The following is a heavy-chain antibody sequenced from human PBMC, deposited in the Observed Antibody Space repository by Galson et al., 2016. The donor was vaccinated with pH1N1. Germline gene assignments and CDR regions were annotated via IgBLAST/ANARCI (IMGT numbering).Heavy chain of an antibody. J-gene: IGHJ4*02. CDR2: ISYDGSNK. CDR1: GFTFSRHA. V-gene: IGHV3-30*04. CDR3: ATGLLAAAGTFDY. Sequence: SLRLSCAASGFTFSRHAMHWVRQAPGKGLEWVAVISYDGSNKYYADSVKGRFTISRDNSKNTLCLQMNSLRAEDTAVYYCATGLLAAAGTFDYWGQGTLVTVSS. D-gene: IGHD6-13*01.